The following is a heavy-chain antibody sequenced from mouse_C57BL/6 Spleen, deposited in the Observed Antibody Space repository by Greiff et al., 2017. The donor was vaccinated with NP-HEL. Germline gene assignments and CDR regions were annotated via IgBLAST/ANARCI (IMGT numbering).Heavy chain of an antibody. V-gene: IGHV1-55*01. D-gene: IGHD1-1*01. CDR3: ARSHYGSSYLYYFDY. CDR2: IYPGSGST. Sequence: LEWIGDIYPGSGSTNYNEKFKSKATLTVDTSSSTAYMQLSSLTSEDSAVYYCARSHYGSSYLYYFDYWGQGTTLTVSS. J-gene: IGHJ2*01.